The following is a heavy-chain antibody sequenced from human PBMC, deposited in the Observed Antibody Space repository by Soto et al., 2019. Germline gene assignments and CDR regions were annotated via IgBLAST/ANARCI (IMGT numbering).Heavy chain of an antibody. CDR3: AKDRPTVGIDY. J-gene: IGHJ4*02. Sequence: GGSLRLSCAASGFTFSSYGMHWGRQAPGKGLEWVAVISYDGSNKYYADSVKGRFTISRGNSKNTLYLQMNSLRAEDTAVYYCAKDRPTVGIDYWGQGTLVTVSS. D-gene: IGHD4-17*01. CDR1: GFTFSSYG. CDR2: ISYDGSNK. V-gene: IGHV3-30*18.